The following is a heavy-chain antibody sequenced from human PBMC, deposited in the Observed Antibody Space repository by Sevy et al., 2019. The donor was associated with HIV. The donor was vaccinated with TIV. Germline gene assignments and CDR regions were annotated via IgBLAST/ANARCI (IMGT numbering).Heavy chain of an antibody. V-gene: IGHV3-48*01. CDR1: GFTFSSYS. CDR3: ARVGFYCSGGSCYPYYFDY. D-gene: IGHD2-15*01. CDR2: ISSSSSTI. Sequence: GGSLRLSCAASGFTFSSYSMNWVRQAPGKGLEWVSYISSSSSTIYYADSVKGRFTISRDNAKNSLYLQMNRLRAEDTAVYYCARVGFYCSGGSCYPYYFDYWGQGTLVTVSS. J-gene: IGHJ4*02.